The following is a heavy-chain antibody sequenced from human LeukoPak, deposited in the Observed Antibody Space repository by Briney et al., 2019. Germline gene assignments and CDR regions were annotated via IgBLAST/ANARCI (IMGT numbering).Heavy chain of an antibody. D-gene: IGHD2-15*01. Sequence: GGSLRLSCAASGFTFSGYAMSWVRRAPGKGLEWVSAISGSGGSTYYADSVKGRFTISRDNSKNTLYLQMNSLRAEDTAVYYCAKVVDCSGGSCYFDYWGQGTLVTVSS. CDR2: ISGSGGST. J-gene: IGHJ4*02. CDR1: GFTFSGYA. V-gene: IGHV3-23*01. CDR3: AKVVDCSGGSCYFDY.